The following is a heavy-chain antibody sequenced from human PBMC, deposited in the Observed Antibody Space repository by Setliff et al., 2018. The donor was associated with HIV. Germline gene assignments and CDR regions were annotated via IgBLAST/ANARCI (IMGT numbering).Heavy chain of an antibody. D-gene: IGHD3-10*01. Sequence: SETLSLTCTVSGGSISSYYWSWVRQPPGKGLEWIGYVYYDGTTSYNPSLKSRVTISADTSKNQFSLKLSSVTAADTAFYYCARASYYGSGIYYIWGYFEYWGQGTLVTVS. CDR1: GGSISSYY. CDR3: ARASYYGSGIYYIWGYFEY. V-gene: IGHV4-59*01. J-gene: IGHJ4*02. CDR2: VYYDGTT.